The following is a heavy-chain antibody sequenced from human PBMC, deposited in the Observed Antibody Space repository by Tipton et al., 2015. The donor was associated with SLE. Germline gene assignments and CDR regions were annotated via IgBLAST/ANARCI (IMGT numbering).Heavy chain of an antibody. CDR1: GGSISSYY. D-gene: IGHD6-19*01. V-gene: IGHV4-59*01. J-gene: IGHJ3*02. CDR3: ARGRGVAADDAFDI. CDR2: IYYSGST. Sequence: TLSLTCTVSGGSISSYYWSWIRQPPGKGLEWIGYIYYSGSTNYNPSLKSRVTISVDTSKNKFSLKLSSVTAADTAVYYCARGRGVAADDAFDIWGQGTMVTVSS.